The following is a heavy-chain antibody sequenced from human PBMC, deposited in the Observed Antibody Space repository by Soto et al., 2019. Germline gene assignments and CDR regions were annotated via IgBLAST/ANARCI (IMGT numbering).Heavy chain of an antibody. Sequence: ASVKVSCKTSGYSFTNYGINWVRQAPGQGLEWMGWISPFTGDTHYTQSLQGRITVTTDTSTNTAYMELRSLRSADTAVYYCARSCSGGSCHSAYWGQGTLVTVSS. CDR1: GYSFTNYG. D-gene: IGHD2-15*01. CDR3: ARSCSGGSCHSAY. CDR2: ISPFTGDT. J-gene: IGHJ4*02. V-gene: IGHV1-18*04.